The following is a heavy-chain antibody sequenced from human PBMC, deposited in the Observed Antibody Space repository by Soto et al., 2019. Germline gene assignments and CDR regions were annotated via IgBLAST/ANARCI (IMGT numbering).Heavy chain of an antibody. CDR1: GGSIDGYN. J-gene: IGHJ6*01. CDR3: VRQGIVRLQGLVDV. Sequence: QVQLQESGPGLVKPSETLSLTCTVSGGSIDGYNCAWIRQTPGKALEWVGYVYDNGDSVYNPSLMSRVTLSMDASKSQFCLQLEAVAAAYTAVYYCVRQGIVRLQGLVDVGGGGTTVTVSS. D-gene: IGHD4-4*01. V-gene: IGHV4-59*08. CDR2: VYDNGDS.